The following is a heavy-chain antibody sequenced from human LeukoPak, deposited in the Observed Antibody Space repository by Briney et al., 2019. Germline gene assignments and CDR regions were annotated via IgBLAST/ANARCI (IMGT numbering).Heavy chain of an antibody. V-gene: IGHV1-69*04. Sequence: SVKVSCKASGGTFSNYAISWVRQAPGQGLEWMGRIIPILGLANYAQKFQGRVTITADKSTSTAYMELSSLRSEDTAVYYCARVYGARSEDDYWGQGTLVTVSS. CDR2: IIPILGLA. CDR3: ARVYGARSEDDY. CDR1: GGTFSNYA. J-gene: IGHJ4*02. D-gene: IGHD4-17*01.